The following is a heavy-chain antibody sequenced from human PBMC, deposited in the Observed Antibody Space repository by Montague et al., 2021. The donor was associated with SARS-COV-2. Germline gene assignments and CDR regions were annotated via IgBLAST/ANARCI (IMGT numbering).Heavy chain of an antibody. V-gene: IGHV4-39*07. CDR2: IYYSGST. D-gene: IGHD2-2*01. J-gene: IGHJ6*02. CDR1: GGFISSSSYY. Sequence: SETLSLTCTVSGGFISSSSYYWGWIRQPPGKGLEWIGSIYYSGSTYYNPSLKSRVTISVDTSKNQFSLKLSSVTAADTAVYYCARDKAEYIVVVPAVPLAYGMDVWGQGTTVTVSS. CDR3: ARDKAEYIVVVPAVPLAYGMDV.